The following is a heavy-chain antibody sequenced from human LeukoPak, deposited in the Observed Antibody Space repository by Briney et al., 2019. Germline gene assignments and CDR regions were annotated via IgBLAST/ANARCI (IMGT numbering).Heavy chain of an antibody. J-gene: IGHJ4*02. CDR1: GFTFSTYV. CDR3: AKDQIELTTLAD. V-gene: IGHV3-23*01. CDR2: ISGSGGTT. D-gene: IGHD4-11*01. Sequence: GGSLRLSCVASGFTFSTYVMSWVRQAPGKGLEWVSAISGSGGTTYYADSVKGRFTISRDNSKNTLYLQMNSLRAEDTAVYYCAKDQIELTTLADWGQGTLATVSS.